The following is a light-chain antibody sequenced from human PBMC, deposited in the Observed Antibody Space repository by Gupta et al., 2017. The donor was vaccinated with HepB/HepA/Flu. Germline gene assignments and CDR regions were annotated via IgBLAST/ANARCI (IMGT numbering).Light chain of an antibody. CDR3: GTWDSSLSGVV. J-gene: IGLJ2*01. CDR2: DNN. V-gene: IGLV1-51*01. CDR1: SSNIGNNY. Sequence: QSVLTQPPSVSAAPGQKVTISCSGSSSNIGNNYISWYQQLPGTAPRLLIYDNNVGPSGIPDRFSGSKSGTSGTLGITGLQTGDEADYYCGTWDSSLSGVVFGGGTKLTVL.